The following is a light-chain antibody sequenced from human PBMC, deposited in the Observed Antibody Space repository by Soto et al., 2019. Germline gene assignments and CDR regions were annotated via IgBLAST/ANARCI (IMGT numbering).Light chain of an antibody. CDR1: SRDVGSYNL. J-gene: IGLJ3*02. CDR3: CSYAGSSRV. Sequence: QSALTQPASVSGSPGQSITISCTGTSRDVGSYNLVSWYQQHPGKAPKLMIYEVSKRPSGVSNRFSGSKSGNTASLTISGLQAEDEADYYCCSYAGSSRVFGGGTKVTVL. CDR2: EVS. V-gene: IGLV2-23*02.